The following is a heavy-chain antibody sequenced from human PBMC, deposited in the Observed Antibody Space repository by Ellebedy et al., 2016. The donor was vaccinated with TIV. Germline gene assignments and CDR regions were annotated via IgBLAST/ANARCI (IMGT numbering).Heavy chain of an antibody. V-gene: IGHV3-30*18. CDR2: ISYDGSNK. CDR3: AKDLIAERGFYYGMDV. D-gene: IGHD6-13*01. Sequence: GESLKISCAASGFTFSDYGMHWVRQAPGKGLEWVAVISYDGSNKYYADSAKGRFTISRDNSKNTLYLQMNSLRAEDTALYYCAKDLIAERGFYYGMDVWGQGTTVTVSS. CDR1: GFTFSDYG. J-gene: IGHJ6*02.